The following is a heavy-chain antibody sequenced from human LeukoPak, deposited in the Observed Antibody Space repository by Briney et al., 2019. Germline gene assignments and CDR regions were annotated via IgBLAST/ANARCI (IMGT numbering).Heavy chain of an antibody. CDR2: IRYEGSNK. J-gene: IGHJ6*03. V-gene: IGHV3-30*02. CDR1: GFTFSSYG. Sequence: PGGSLRLSCAPSGFTFSSYGMHWVRQAPGKGLEWVAFIRYEGSNKYYADSVKGRFTISRDNSKNTLYLQMNSLRAEDTAVYYCAKDSRGYNLYDYYMDVWGKGTTVTVSS. D-gene: IGHD5-24*01. CDR3: AKDSRGYNLYDYYMDV.